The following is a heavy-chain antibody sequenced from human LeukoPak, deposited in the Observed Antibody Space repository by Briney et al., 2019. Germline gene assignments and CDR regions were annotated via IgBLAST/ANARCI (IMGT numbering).Heavy chain of an antibody. D-gene: IGHD6-19*01. J-gene: IGHJ1*01. V-gene: IGHV6-1*01. CDR3: ARAIGWIVD. Sequence: SQTLSLTCAISGDSVSSNSAAWSWIRQSPSRGLEWLGRTYYRSKWYNGYALSVKSRIVITPDTSKNQFSLRLNSVTPEDTAVYYCARAIGWIVDWGQGTLVTVSS. CDR2: TYYRSKWYN. CDR1: GDSVSSNSAA.